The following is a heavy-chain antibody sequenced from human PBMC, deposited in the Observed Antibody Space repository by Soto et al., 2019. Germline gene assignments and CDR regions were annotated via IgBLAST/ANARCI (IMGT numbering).Heavy chain of an antibody. D-gene: IGHD1-26*01. Sequence: GASVKVSCKASGGTFSSYTISWVRQAPGQGLEWMGRIIPILGIANYAQKFQGRVTITADKSTSTAYMELSSLRSEDTAVYYCARLRPPDLGSYYYYYYMDVWGKGNTVTVSS. V-gene: IGHV1-69*02. CDR1: GGTFSSYT. J-gene: IGHJ6*03. CDR2: IIPILGIA. CDR3: ARLRPPDLGSYYYYYYMDV.